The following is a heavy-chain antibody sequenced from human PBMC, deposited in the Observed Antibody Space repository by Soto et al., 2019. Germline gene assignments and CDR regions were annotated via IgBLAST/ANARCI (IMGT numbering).Heavy chain of an antibody. CDR3: AGGAAADYFDY. CDR2: IYSSGST. Sequence: KPSETLSLTCTVSSGSMSTYYWSWIRQPAGKGLEWIGRIYSSGSTLYNPSLKSRVTMSVDTSKNQFSLKLSSVTAADTAVYYCAGGAAADYFDYWGQGTLVTVSS. V-gene: IGHV4-4*07. CDR1: SGSMSTYY. D-gene: IGHD6-13*01. J-gene: IGHJ4*02.